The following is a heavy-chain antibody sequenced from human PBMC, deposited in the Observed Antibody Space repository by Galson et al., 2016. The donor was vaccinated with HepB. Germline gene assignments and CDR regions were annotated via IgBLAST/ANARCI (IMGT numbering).Heavy chain of an antibody. CDR2: INIGYVKT. Sequence: SVKVSCKASGYTFTTYAMHWVRQAPGQRLEWMGWINIGYVKTKYSQKFQGRFTITRDTSASTVYMELSSLRSEDTAVYYCARDGARDYVWGSYGDYWGQGTLVTVSS. J-gene: IGHJ4*02. CDR1: GYTFTTYA. CDR3: ARDGARDYVWGSYGDY. V-gene: IGHV1-3*04. D-gene: IGHD3-16*01.